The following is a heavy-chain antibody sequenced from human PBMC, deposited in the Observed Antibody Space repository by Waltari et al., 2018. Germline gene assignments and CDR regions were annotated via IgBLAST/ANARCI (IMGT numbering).Heavy chain of an antibody. D-gene: IGHD2-8*02. V-gene: IGHV1-2*02. CDR1: GYTFTGYY. J-gene: IGHJ6*02. CDR2: INPNSGGT. Sequence: QVQLVQSGDEVKKPGASVKVSCKASGYTFTGYYMHWVRPAHGQGLEWMGWINPNSGGTNYAQKFQGRVTMTRDTSISTAYMELSRLRSDDTAVYYCARELGTDYYYYYGMDVWGQGTTVTVSS. CDR3: ARELGTDYYYYYGMDV.